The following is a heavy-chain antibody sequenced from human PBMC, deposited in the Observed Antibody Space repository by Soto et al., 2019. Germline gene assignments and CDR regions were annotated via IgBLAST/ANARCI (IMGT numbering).Heavy chain of an antibody. CDR3: TRGPSGDKVDY. D-gene: IGHD7-27*01. Sequence: QVQLQESGPGLVKPSQTLSLTCTVSGGSISSVHYYWSWIRQPPDKGLEWIGHISNGGSTNNNPSLKSRVTRSVDTSKNQFSLKLSSVSAADTAVYYCTRGPSGDKVDYWGQGTLVTVSS. J-gene: IGHJ4*02. CDR1: GGSISSVHYY. CDR2: ISNGGST. V-gene: IGHV4-30-4*01.